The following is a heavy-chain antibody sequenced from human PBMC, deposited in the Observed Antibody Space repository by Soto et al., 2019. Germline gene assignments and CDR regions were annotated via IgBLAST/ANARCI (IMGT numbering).Heavy chain of an antibody. V-gene: IGHV3-23*01. D-gene: IGHD2-21*02. Sequence: EVQLLESGGNLVQPGGSLRLSCAASGLTFSNYAMSWVRQAPGKGLEWVSAISGGGLSTYDADSVKGRFTISRDNSRNTLFLQMSALRAEDTAEYYCAITPNCGRDCSADSYWYFDLWGRGTLVTVSS. CDR1: GLTFSNYA. CDR3: AITPNCGRDCSADSYWYFDL. CDR2: ISGGGLST. J-gene: IGHJ2*01.